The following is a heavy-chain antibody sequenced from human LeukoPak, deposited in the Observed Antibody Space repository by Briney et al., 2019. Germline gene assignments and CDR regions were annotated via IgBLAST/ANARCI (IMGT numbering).Heavy chain of an antibody. CDR1: GFTFSSYA. CDR3: ATFSFGDYYYYGMDV. Sequence: QPGASLRLSCAASGFTFSSYAMSWVRQAPGKGLEWVSAISGSGGSTYYADSVKGRFTISRDNSKNTLYLQMNSLRAEDTAVYYCATFSFGDYYYYGMDVWGQGTTVTVSS. CDR2: ISGSGGST. J-gene: IGHJ6*02. V-gene: IGHV3-23*01. D-gene: IGHD2-2*01.